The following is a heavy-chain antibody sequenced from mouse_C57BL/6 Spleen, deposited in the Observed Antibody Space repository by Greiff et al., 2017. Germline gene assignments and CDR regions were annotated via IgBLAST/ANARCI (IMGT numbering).Heavy chain of an antibody. CDR3: TRNGYDYEGFAY. D-gene: IGHD2-4*01. CDR2: ISSGGDYI. J-gene: IGHJ3*01. Sequence: EVKLQESGEGLVKPGGSLKLSCAASGFTFSSYAMSWVRQTPEKRLEWVAYISSGGDYIYYADTVKGRFTISRDNARNTLYLQISSLKSEDTAMYYCTRNGYDYEGFAYWGQGTLVTVSA. V-gene: IGHV5-9-1*02. CDR1: GFTFSSYA.